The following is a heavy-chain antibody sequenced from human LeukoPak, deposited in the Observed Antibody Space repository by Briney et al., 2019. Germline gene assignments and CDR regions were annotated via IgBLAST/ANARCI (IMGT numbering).Heavy chain of an antibody. V-gene: IGHV3-23*01. Sequence: GGSLRLSCAASGFTFRNYAMSWVRQAPGKGLEWVSAISGSGGSTYYADSVKGRFTISRDNSKNTLYLQMNSLRAEDTAVYYCAKDLIAAAGPDYWGQGTLVTVSS. CDR2: ISGSGGST. CDR3: AKDLIAAAGPDY. CDR1: GFTFRNYA. J-gene: IGHJ4*02. D-gene: IGHD6-13*01.